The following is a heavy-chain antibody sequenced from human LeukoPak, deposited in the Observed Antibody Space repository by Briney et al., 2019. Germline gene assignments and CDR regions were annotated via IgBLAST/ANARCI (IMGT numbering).Heavy chain of an antibody. Sequence: SETLSLTCTVSGGSISSYYWSWLRQPPGKGLEWIGYIYYSGSTNYNPSLKSRVTISVDTSKNQFSLKLSSVTAADTAVYYCARVAYSSGWYIDYWGQGTLVTVSS. CDR3: ARVAYSSGWYIDY. D-gene: IGHD6-19*01. J-gene: IGHJ4*02. V-gene: IGHV4-59*01. CDR2: IYYSGST. CDR1: GGSISSYY.